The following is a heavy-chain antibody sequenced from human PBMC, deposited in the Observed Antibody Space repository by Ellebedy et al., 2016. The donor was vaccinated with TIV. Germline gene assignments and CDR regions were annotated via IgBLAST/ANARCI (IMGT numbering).Heavy chain of an antibody. Sequence: ASVKVSXXASGYTFTSYGISWVRQAPGQGLEWMGWISAYNGNTNYAQKLQGRVTMTTDTSTSTAYMELRSLRSDDTAVYYCARYCSSTNSLGAFDIWGQGTMVTVSS. J-gene: IGHJ3*02. D-gene: IGHD2-2*01. CDR2: ISAYNGNT. CDR1: GYTFTSYG. CDR3: ARYCSSTNSLGAFDI. V-gene: IGHV1-18*01.